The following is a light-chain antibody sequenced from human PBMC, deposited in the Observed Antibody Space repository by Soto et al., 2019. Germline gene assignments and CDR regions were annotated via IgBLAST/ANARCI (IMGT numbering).Light chain of an antibody. CDR1: QTVLDISNNKDY. CDR2: WAS. J-gene: IGKJ1*01. Sequence: DIVMTQSPDCLAVSLGERATIHCRSSQTVLDISNNKDYLSLYXXKAGQPPKLLIYWASTRDFGVPDRCGGSGDGTDFTLTISSLQAADVAVYYCQQYYTTPRPFGHGTKLDIK. CDR3: QQYYTTPRP. V-gene: IGKV4-1*01.